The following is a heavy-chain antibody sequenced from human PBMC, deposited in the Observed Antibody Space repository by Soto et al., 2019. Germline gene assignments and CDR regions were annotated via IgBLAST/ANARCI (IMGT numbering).Heavy chain of an antibody. CDR2: ISYDGSNK. CDR1: GFTFSSYG. V-gene: IGHV3-30*18. D-gene: IGHD3-3*01. CDR3: AKDLAPSYYDFWRGYPIDY. Sequence: QVQLVESGGGVVQPGRSLRLSCAASGFTFSSYGMHWVRQAPGKGLEWVAVISYDGSNKYYADSVKGRFTISRDNSKNTLYLQMNSLRAEDTAVYYCAKDLAPSYYDFWRGYPIDYWGQGTLVTVSS. J-gene: IGHJ4*02.